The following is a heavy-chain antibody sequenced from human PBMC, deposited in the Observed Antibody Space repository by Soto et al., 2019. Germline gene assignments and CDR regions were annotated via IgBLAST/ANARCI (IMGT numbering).Heavy chain of an antibody. J-gene: IGHJ5*01. CDR3: STRAYDTNGYYRFDP. V-gene: IGHV4-34*01. CDR1: GWSFSGHS. CDR2: INHSGRV. Sequence: KTSETLSLTCAVYGWSFSGHSWTWIRQSPGKGLERIGDINHSGRVNYSPSLKSRVTISLDTSKNQFSLTLSAVTAADTAMYYCSTRAYDTNGYYRFDPWGQGTLVTVSS. D-gene: IGHD3-22*01.